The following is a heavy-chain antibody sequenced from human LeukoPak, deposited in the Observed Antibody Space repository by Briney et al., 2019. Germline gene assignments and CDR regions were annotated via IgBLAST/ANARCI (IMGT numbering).Heavy chain of an antibody. J-gene: IGHJ4*02. V-gene: IGHV4-34*01. CDR2: ISHSGST. CDR3: ARGRATYDFWSGQKIDY. Sequence: SETLPLTCAVYGGSFSGYYWSWIRQPPGKGPEWIGEISHSGSTNYNPSLKSRVTISVDTSKNQFSLKLSSVTAADTAVYYCARGRATYDFWSGQKIDYWGQGTLVTVSS. CDR1: GGSFSGYY. D-gene: IGHD3-3*01.